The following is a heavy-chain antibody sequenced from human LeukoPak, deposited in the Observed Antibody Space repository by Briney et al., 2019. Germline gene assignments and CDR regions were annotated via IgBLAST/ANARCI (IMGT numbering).Heavy chain of an antibody. Sequence: ASVRVSCKASGYTFTGHAIHWVRQAPGQRLEWMGWIHTHDGNTRYSREFQDRITFTRDTSATTAYLEVSSLTSEDMAVYYCARGHYSRSLETNWFDPWGQGTLVTVSS. CDR2: IHTHDGNT. D-gene: IGHD6-6*01. CDR3: ARGHYSRSLETNWFDP. J-gene: IGHJ5*02. CDR1: GYTFTGHA. V-gene: IGHV1-3*03.